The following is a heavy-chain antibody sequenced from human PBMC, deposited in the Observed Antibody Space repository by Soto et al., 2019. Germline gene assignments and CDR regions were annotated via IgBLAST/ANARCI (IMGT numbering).Heavy chain of an antibody. CDR3: ASSYGSGYRAFDY. CDR2: INPILSMS. CDR1: GDTFTFYS. Sequence: QVQLVQSGAEVKKPGSSVRVSCKASGDTFTFYSINWVRQAPGLGLEWMGRINPILSMSNYAQRFQGRVTXTXDQXTSTAYMELSSLRSEDTAMYYCASSYGSGYRAFDYWGQGALVTVSS. J-gene: IGHJ4*02. D-gene: IGHD3-10*01. V-gene: IGHV1-69*02.